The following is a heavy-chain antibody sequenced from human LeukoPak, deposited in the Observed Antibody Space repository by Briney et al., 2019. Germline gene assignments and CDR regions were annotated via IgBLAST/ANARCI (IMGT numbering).Heavy chain of an antibody. Sequence: GSLRLSCAASRFTFSSYWMSWVRQAPGKGLEWVATIKHDGSEEYYVDSVKGRFTISRDNAKNSLYLQLNSLSAEDTAVYYCARLAYYFDYWGQGTLVTVSS. J-gene: IGHJ4*02. CDR3: ARLAYYFDY. V-gene: IGHV3-7*05. CDR2: IKHDGSEE. CDR1: RFTFSSYW.